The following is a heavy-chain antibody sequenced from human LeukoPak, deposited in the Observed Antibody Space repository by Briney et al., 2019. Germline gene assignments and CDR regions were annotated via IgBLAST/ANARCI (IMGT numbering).Heavy chain of an antibody. J-gene: IGHJ4*02. V-gene: IGHV1-46*01. CDR2: INPSGGST. Sequence: ASVKVSCKASGYTFTSYYMHWVRQAPGQGLEWMGIINPSGGSTSYAQKFQGRVTMTRDTSTSTVYMELSSLRSEDTAVYYCARPPRGEWGSLRFDYWGQGTLVTVSS. CDR1: GYTFTSYY. CDR3: ARPPRGEWGSLRFDY. D-gene: IGHD3-16*01.